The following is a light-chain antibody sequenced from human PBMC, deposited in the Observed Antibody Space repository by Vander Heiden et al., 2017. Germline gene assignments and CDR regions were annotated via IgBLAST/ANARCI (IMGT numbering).Light chain of an antibody. CDR3: AAWDDSVTGVV. CDR2: TNN. J-gene: IGLJ2*01. Sequence: QSVLTQPPSASGTPVQRVTISGSGCSSTIVRNYLYWYQRLPGKAPQLLIYTNNRLPSGVPDGFSGSKSGTSASLAITGLRAEDEADYYCAAWDDSVTGVVFGGGTKLTVL. V-gene: IGLV1-47*02. CDR1: SSTIVRNY.